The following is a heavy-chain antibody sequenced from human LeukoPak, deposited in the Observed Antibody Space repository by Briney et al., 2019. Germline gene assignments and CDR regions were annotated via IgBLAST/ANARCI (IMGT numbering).Heavy chain of an antibody. CDR3: ALIGDHAWFDP. V-gene: IGHV1-2*02. D-gene: IGHD3-10*01. J-gene: IGHJ5*02. Sequence: ASVKVSCKASGYTLSGYYIFWVRRAPGQGLEWMGWINPNSGGTNYAQEFQGRVTMTRDTSITTAYMELSTLRSDDTAVYYCALIGDHAWFDPWGQGTLVTVSS. CDR2: INPNSGGT. CDR1: GYTLSGYY.